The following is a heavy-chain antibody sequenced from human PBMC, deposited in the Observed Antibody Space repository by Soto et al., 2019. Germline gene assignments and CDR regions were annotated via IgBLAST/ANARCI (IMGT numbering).Heavy chain of an antibody. V-gene: IGHV2-5*02. CDR2: IYWDDDK. J-gene: IGHJ4*02. D-gene: IGHD4-17*01. CDR3: AHTRYNGGYDY. Sequence: QITLKESGPTLVKPTQTLTLTCTFSGFSLSTSGVVVCWIRQPPGKALDWLALIYWDDDKRYSPSLKSRLTITKDTSKNQVVITKTNMYPVDTEAYYGAHTRYNGGYDYRGQVTLDTVSS. CDR1: GFSLSTSGVV.